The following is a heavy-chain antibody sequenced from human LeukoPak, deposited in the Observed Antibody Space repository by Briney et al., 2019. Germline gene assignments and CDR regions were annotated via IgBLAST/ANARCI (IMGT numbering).Heavy chain of an antibody. CDR2: ISTAGDT. Sequence: GGSLRLSCAASGFTFSSYDMHWVRQATGKRLEWVSSISTAGDTYYLGSVKGRFTISRENAKNSLYLQMNSLRAGDTAVYYCARVRTDYMDVWGKGTTVTVSS. CDR1: GFTFSSYD. V-gene: IGHV3-13*01. CDR3: ARVRTDYMDV. J-gene: IGHJ6*03.